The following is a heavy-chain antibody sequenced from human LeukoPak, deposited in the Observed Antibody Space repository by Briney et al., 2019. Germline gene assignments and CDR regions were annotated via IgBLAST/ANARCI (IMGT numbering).Heavy chain of an antibody. D-gene: IGHD6-6*01. Sequence: SVKVSCKASGGTFSSYAISWVRQAPGQGLEWMGGIIPIFGTANYAQKFQGRVTITADESTSTAYMELSSMRSEDTAVYYCARDGIAARLFAYWGQGTLVTVSS. CDR1: GGTFSSYA. V-gene: IGHV1-69*13. CDR2: IIPIFGTA. J-gene: IGHJ4*02. CDR3: ARDGIAARLFAY.